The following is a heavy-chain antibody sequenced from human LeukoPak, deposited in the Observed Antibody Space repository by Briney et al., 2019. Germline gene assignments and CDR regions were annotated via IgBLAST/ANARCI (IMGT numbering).Heavy chain of an antibody. CDR3: ARDSGSGGFDY. V-gene: IGHV3-7*01. Sequence: GGSLRLSCAASGFTFSRFWMSWVRQAPGKGLEWVANIKQDGSEKYYVDSVKGRFTISRDNAKNSLYLQMNSLRAEDTAVYYCARDSGSGGFDYWGQGTLVTVSS. CDR2: IKQDGSEK. J-gene: IGHJ4*02. D-gene: IGHD6-19*01. CDR1: GFTFSRFW.